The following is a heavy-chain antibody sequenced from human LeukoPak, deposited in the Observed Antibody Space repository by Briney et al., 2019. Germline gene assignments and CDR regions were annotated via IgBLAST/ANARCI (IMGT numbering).Heavy chain of an antibody. D-gene: IGHD3-10*02. CDR2: ISSSGSTI. J-gene: IGHJ6*04. CDR3: AELGITMIGGV. CDR1: GFTFDDYG. V-gene: IGHV3-48*03. Sequence: GGSLRLSCAASGFTFDDYGLTWVRQAPGKGLEWVSYISSSGSTIYYADSVKGRFTISRDNAKNSLYLQMNSLRAEDTAVYYCAELGITMIGGVWGKGTTVTISS.